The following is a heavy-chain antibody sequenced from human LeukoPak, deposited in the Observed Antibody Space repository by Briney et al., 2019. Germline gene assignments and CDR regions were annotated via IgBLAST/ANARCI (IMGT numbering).Heavy chain of an antibody. D-gene: IGHD3-22*01. V-gene: IGHV4-59*01. CDR3: ARGQYYDSSGYLER. J-gene: IGHJ4*02. CDR2: IYYSGST. CDR1: GGSISTYY. Sequence: SETLSLTCTVSGGSISTYYWSWIRQPPGKGLEWIGYIYYSGSTNYNPSLKSRVTISVDTSKNQFSLKLSSVTAADTAVYYCARGQYYDSSGYLERWGQGTLVTVSS.